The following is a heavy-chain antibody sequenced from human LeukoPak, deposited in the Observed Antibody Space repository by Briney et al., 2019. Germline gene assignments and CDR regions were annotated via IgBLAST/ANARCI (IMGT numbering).Heavy chain of an antibody. J-gene: IGHJ4*02. CDR1: GFTVSSNY. D-gene: IGHD1-1*01. CDR3: ARGGVNYWNPRY. V-gene: IGHV3-53*01. Sequence: GGSLRLSCVASGFTVSSNYMSWVRQAPGKGLEWVSLLYTDDTTYYADSVEGRFTISRDDSKNTIYLQMNSLRAEDTAVYYCARGGVNYWNPRYWGQGTLVTVPS. CDR2: LYTDDTT.